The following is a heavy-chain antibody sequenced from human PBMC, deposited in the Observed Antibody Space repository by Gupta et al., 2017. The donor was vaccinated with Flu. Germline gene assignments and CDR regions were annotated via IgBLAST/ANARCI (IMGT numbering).Heavy chain of an antibody. Sequence: GQGLEWMGGIIPIFGTANYAQKFQGRVTITADESTSTAYMELSSLRSEDTAVYYCAREGMVYAKNVNYWFDPWGQGTLVTVSS. CDR2: IIPIFGTA. J-gene: IGHJ5*02. D-gene: IGHD2-8*01. V-gene: IGHV1-69*01. CDR3: AREGMVYAKNVNYWFDP.